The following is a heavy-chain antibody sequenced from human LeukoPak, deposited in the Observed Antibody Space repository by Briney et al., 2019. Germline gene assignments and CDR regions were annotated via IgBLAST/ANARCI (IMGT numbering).Heavy chain of an antibody. D-gene: IGHD2-2*01. Sequence: PGGPLRLSCAASGFTFSSYAMSWVRQAPGKGLEWVSAISSNGGSTYYANSVKGRFTISRDNSKNTLYLQMGSLRAEDMAVYYCARCRCLITERYCSSTSCYFDYWGQGTLVTVSS. CDR2: ISSNGGST. CDR1: GFTFSSYA. CDR3: ARCRCLITERYCSSTSCYFDY. V-gene: IGHV3-64*01. J-gene: IGHJ4*02.